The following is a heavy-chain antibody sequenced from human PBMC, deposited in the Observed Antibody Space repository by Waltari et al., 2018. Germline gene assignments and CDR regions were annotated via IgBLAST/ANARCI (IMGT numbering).Heavy chain of an antibody. CDR3: ARDRRVYDSGNYYDLDN. V-gene: IGHV1-2*02. CDR1: GYKFTDYS. Sequence: QVQLVQSGAEVKKPGALVTVSCKASGYKFTDYSIHWVRQAPGQESEWMEWVRPRSDGTNNAERLTASVTERSDTSISTSDMRLNSLLSDVMTVYYCARDRRVYDSGNYYDLDNWGQATLGAVSS. D-gene: IGHD3-10*01. J-gene: IGHJ4*02. CDR2: VRPRSDGT.